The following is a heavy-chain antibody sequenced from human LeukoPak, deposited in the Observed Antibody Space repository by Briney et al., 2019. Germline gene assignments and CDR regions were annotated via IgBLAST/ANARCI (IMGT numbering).Heavy chain of an antibody. CDR3: ARGLWYY. CDR2: IKKDGGDK. CDR1: GFNFSNYW. D-gene: IGHD3-10*01. Sequence: PGGALRLYCVASGFNFSNYWRSWVRQDPGKGLEWVANIKKDGGDKYYADSVKGRFTISRDNTKNSLYLQVNSLRVEDTAIYYCARGLWYYWGQGTLVTVSS. V-gene: IGHV3-7*01. J-gene: IGHJ4*02.